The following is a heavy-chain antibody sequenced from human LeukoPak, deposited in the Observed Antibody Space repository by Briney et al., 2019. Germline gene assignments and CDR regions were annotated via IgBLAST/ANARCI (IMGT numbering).Heavy chain of an antibody. CDR1: GFTFRSYA. CDR3: ARSTMVRGDYFDY. CDR2: ISYDGSNK. D-gene: IGHD3-10*01. J-gene: IGHJ4*02. Sequence: SGGSLRLSCAASGFTFRSYAMSWVRQAPGKGLEWVAVISYDGSNKYYADSVKGRFTISRDNSKNTLYLQMNSLRAEDTAVYYCARSTMVRGDYFDYWGQGTLVTVSS. V-gene: IGHV3-30-3*01.